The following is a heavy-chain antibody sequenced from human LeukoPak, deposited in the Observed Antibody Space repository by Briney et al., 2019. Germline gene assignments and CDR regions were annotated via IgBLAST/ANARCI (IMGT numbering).Heavy chain of an antibody. V-gene: IGHV1-2*02. CDR3: AREGAYGDYGDY. D-gene: IGHD4-17*01. Sequence: GASVKVSCKASGYTFTGYYMHLVRQAPGQGLEWMGWINPNSGGTNYAQKFQGRDTMTRDTSISTAYMELSRLRSDNTAVYYCAREGAYGDYGDYGGQGTKVNVSS. CDR1: GYTFTGYY. J-gene: IGHJ4*02. CDR2: INPNSGGT.